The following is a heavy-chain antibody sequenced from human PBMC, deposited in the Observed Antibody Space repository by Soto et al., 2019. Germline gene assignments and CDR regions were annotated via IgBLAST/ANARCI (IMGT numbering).Heavy chain of an antibody. J-gene: IGHJ4*02. Sequence: GGSLRLSCAASGFTFSRYALSWVRQAPGKGLEWVSVISGSAGRIDYADSVKGRFTTDYADSVKGRFTISRDNSKNTLYLQMNSLRVEDTAVYFCARGVEGYCSSTSCYAPFDYWGQGALVTVSS. V-gene: IGHV3-23*01. CDR1: GFTFSRYA. CDR2: ISGSAGRI. D-gene: IGHD2-2*01. CDR3: ARGVEGYCSSTSCYAPFDY.